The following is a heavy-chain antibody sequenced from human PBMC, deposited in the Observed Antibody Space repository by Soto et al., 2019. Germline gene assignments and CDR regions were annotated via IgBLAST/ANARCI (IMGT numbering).Heavy chain of an antibody. CDR2: IYYNGRT. CDR1: GGSVTSGPYY. D-gene: IGHD2-15*01. Sequence: QVQLQESGPGLVKPSETLSLTCTVSGGSVTSGPYYWSWIRQASGKGLEWIGCIYYNGRTSYNPSLKGRVTISVDTSKKQFSLKLNSVTPADTAIYFFARDVSGPSDYWGQGTRVTVSS. V-gene: IGHV4-61*01. J-gene: IGHJ4*02. CDR3: ARDVSGPSDY.